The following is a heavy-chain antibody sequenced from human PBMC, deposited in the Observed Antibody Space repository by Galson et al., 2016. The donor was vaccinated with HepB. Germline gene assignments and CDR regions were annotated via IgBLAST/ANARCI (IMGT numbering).Heavy chain of an antibody. J-gene: IGHJ4*02. CDR2: IKEDASKA. V-gene: IGHV3-7*03. CDR1: GFTFSRFW. D-gene: IGHD3-10*01. Sequence: SLRLSCAASGFTFSRFWMNWVRQAPGKGLEWVASIKEDASKAFYADSVKGRFTISRDNVEDSLSLQMISLRAEDTAMYFCARDYFRYYSANWGQGTLVTVSS. CDR3: ARDYFRYYSAN.